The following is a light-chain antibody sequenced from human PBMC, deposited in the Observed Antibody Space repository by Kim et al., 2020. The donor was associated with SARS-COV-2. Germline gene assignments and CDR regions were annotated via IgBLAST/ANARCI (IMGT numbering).Light chain of an antibody. Sequence: QLVLTQSPSASASLGASVKLTCTLSSGHSTNAIAWHQQQPEKGPRYLMKLNSDGSHSKGDGIPDRFSGSSSGAERYLTISSLQSEDEADYYCQTWGTGIWVCGGGTQLTVL. V-gene: IGLV4-69*01. CDR3: QTWGTGIWV. CDR1: SGHSTNA. J-gene: IGLJ3*02. CDR2: LNSDGSH.